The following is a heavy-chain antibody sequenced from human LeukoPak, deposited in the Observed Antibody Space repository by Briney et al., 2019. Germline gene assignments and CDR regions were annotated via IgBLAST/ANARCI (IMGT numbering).Heavy chain of an antibody. CDR3: AREPCSGGDCCPNFDG. CDR1: GFTFDDYA. D-gene: IGHD2-21*02. Sequence: PGGSLRLSCAASGFTFDDYAMHWVRQAPGKGLEWVAGIRGNSGSIGYADSVKGRFTISRDNSKNTLYLQMNSLRAEDTAVYYCAREPCSGGDCCPNFDGWGQRAPVT. CDR2: IRGNSGSI. V-gene: IGHV3-9*01. J-gene: IGHJ5*02.